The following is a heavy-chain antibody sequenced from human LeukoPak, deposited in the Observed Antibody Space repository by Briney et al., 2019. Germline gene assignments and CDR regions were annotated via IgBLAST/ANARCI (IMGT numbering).Heavy chain of an antibody. Sequence: ASVKVSCKVSGYTLTELYMHWVRQAPGKGLEWMGGFDPEDGEAIYAQKFQGRVTMTEDTSTDTAYMELNSLRSEDTAVYYCTTREIVVEPAQTSMVRGVLWRSDFWGHGTLVTVSS. CDR1: GYTLTELY. CDR3: TTREIVVEPAQTSMVRGVLWRSDF. V-gene: IGHV1-24*01. D-gene: IGHD3-10*01. CDR2: FDPEDGEA. J-gene: IGHJ4*01.